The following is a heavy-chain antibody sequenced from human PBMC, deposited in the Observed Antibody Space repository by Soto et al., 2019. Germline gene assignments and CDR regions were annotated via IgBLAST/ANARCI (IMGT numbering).Heavy chain of an antibody. CDR3: ASSIVVVVAATDGMDV. Sequence: GGSLRLSCAASGFTFSDYYMSWIRQAPGKGLEWVSYSSSSGSTIYYADSVKGRFTISRDNAKNSLYLQMNSLRAEDTAVYYCASSIVVVVAATDGMDVWGQGTTVTVSS. CDR1: GFTFSDYY. J-gene: IGHJ6*02. CDR2: SSSSGSTI. V-gene: IGHV3-11*01. D-gene: IGHD2-15*01.